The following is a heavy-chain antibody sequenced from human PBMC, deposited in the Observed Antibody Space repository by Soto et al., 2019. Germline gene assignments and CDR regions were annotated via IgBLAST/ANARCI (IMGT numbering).Heavy chain of an antibody. Sequence: PGGSLRLSCAASGFTFSSYGMSWVRQAPGKGLEWVAVIWGNGSNKYYADSVKGRFTISRDNSKNTLYLQMNSLRAEDTAVYYCARDSGQLVRAPNYYMDVWGKGTTVTVSS. CDR3: ARDSGQLVRAPNYYMDV. CDR2: IWGNGSNK. CDR1: GFTFSSYG. D-gene: IGHD6-6*01. V-gene: IGHV3-33*08. J-gene: IGHJ6*03.